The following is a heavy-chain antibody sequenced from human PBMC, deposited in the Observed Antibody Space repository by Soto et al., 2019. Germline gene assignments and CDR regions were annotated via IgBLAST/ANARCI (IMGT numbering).Heavy chain of an antibody. D-gene: IGHD1-20*01. CDR2: ISSSSSTI. CDR3: ARATEYNWNDGDAFDI. V-gene: IGHV3-48*02. Sequence: EVQLVESGGGLVQPGGSLRLSCAASGFTFSSYSMNWVRQAPGKGLEWVSYISSSSSTIYYADSVKGRFTISRDNAKNSLYLHMNSLRDEDTAVYYCARATEYNWNDGDAFDIWGQGTMVTVSS. J-gene: IGHJ3*02. CDR1: GFTFSSYS.